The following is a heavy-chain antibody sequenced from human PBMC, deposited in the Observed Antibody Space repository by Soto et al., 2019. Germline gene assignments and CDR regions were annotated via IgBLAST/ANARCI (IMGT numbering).Heavy chain of an antibody. V-gene: IGHV1-69*01. CDR3: AREEYYYDSSGLYYYYGMDV. CDR1: GGTFSSYA. Sequence: QVQLVQSGAEVKKPGSSVKVSCKASGGTFSSYAISWVRQAPGQGLEWMGGIIPIFGTANYAQKFKGRVTITADESTSTAYMELSSLRSEDTAVYYCAREEYYYDSSGLYYYYGMDVWGQGTTVTVSS. J-gene: IGHJ6*02. CDR2: IIPIFGTA. D-gene: IGHD3-22*01.